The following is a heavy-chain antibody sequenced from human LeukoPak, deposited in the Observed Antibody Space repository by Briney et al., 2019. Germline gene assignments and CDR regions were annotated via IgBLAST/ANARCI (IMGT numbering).Heavy chain of an antibody. CDR1: GFTFSTFA. CDR2: ISNSDNST. J-gene: IGHJ4*02. V-gene: IGHV3-23*01. Sequence: GGSLRLSCAASGFTFSTFAMIWVRQAPGKGLEWVSTISNSDNSTYYADSVKGRFTFSRDNSKNTLYLRMNSLRAEDTAIYYCAKGLGVVIDFLVFDNWGQGTLVTVSS. CDR3: AKGLGVVIDFLVFDN. D-gene: IGHD3-3*01.